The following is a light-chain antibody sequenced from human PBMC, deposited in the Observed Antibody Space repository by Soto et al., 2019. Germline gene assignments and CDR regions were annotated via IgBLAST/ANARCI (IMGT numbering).Light chain of an antibody. J-gene: IGLJ1*01. CDR3: SSYASSTPFV. Sequence: QSALTQPASVSGSPGQSLTISCTGTGSDVGGYKYVSWYQQLPGKAPKLMIYDVSYRPSGVSDRFSGSKSGNTASLIISGLQAEDEADYYCSSYASSTPFVFGTGTKVHVL. V-gene: IGLV2-14*01. CDR2: DVS. CDR1: GSDVGGYKY.